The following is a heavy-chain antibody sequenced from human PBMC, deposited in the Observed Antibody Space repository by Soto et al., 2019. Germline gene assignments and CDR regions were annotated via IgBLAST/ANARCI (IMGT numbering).Heavy chain of an antibody. Sequence: GGSLRLSCAASGFIFSSYAMHWVRQAPGKGLEGVAVISHDGSKKYYADSVKGRYTISRDDSKNTLYLQMNSLTTEDTAVYYCATKRGYRSGPPGILDYWGQGAVVTVSS. J-gene: IGHJ4*02. D-gene: IGHD5-12*01. CDR3: ATKRGYRSGPPGILDY. CDR1: GFIFSSYA. V-gene: IGHV3-30-3*01. CDR2: ISHDGSKK.